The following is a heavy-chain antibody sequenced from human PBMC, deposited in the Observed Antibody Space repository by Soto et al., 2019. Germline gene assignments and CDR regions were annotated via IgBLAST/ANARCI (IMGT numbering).Heavy chain of an antibody. D-gene: IGHD3-10*01. CDR3: ARDRLMGQYFGS. CDR2: INYSGST. V-gene: IGHV4-31*03. Sequence: SETLSLTCTVTGGSINSGSYYWSWIRQHPGKGLEWIGNINYSGSTYYNPSLKSRVIMSVDASQNQFFLKLTSVTAADTAVYYCARDRLMGQYFGSWGQGTLVTVS. J-gene: IGHJ4*02. CDR1: GGSINSGSYY.